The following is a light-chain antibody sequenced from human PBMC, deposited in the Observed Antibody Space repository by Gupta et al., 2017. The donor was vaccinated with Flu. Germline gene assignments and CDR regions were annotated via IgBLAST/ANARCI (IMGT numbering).Light chain of an antibody. Sequence: DVQLNQSPSSLSASGRDRVTITCRASQNIRNYLYWYQQKAGKAPKLLIYTTSTLQTGVPSRFSGSGSGRDFTLTISSLQDDDFGTYYCQQSISSPCTFGPGTKVELK. V-gene: IGKV1-39*01. CDR2: TTS. CDR1: QNIRNY. CDR3: QQSISSPCT. J-gene: IGKJ3*01.